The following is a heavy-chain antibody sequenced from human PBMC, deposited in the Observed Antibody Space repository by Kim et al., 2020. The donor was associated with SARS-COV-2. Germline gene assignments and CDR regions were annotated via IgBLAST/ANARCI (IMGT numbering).Heavy chain of an antibody. CDR3: ARVGIVGATIFYYYYYMDV. D-gene: IGHD1-26*01. Sequence: GGSLRLSCAASGFTFSSYAMHWVRQAPGKGLEWVAVISYDGSNKYYADSVKGRFTISRDNSKNTLYLQMNSLRAEDTAVYYCARVGIVGATIFYYYYYMDVWGKGTTVTVSS. J-gene: IGHJ6*03. CDR2: ISYDGSNK. CDR1: GFTFSSYA. V-gene: IGHV3-30-3*01.